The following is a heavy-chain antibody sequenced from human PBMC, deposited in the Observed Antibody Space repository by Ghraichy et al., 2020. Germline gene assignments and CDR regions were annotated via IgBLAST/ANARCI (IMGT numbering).Heavy chain of an antibody. CDR1: GGTFHRNG. CDR2: IIPFLGTA. Sequence: SVKVSCKPSGGTFHRNGFNWVRQAPGQGLEWKGRIIPFLGTANNAQRFQGRVTLTADTSTTTVYMELSSLRPDDTAISYCAKDGDHDFLTGFFDPWRQGTLVTVSS. CDR3: AKDGDHDFLTGFFDP. V-gene: IGHV1-69*04. J-gene: IGHJ5*02. D-gene: IGHD2/OR15-2a*01.